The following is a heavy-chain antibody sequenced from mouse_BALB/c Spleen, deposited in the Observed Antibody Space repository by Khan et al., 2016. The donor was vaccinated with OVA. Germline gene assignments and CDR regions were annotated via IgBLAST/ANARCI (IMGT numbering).Heavy chain of an antibody. D-gene: IGHD2-3*01. CDR2: IDPENGNT. CDR1: GFNIKDYY. CDR3: ARDGYSPGFAY. Sequence: VQLQQSGAELVRPGALVKLSCKASGFNIKDYYMHWIKQRPEQGLVWIGRIDPENGNTIYDPKFQGRASITSDPSSNTAYLQLSSLPSEDTAVYYCARDGYSPGFAYWGQGTLVTVSA. J-gene: IGHJ3*01. V-gene: IGHV14-1*02.